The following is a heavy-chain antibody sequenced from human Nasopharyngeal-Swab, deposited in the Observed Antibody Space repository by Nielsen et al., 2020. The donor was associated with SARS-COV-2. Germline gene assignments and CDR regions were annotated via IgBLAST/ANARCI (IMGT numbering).Heavy chain of an antibody. D-gene: IGHD2-8*01. CDR2: IWYDGSNK. Sequence: GRQAPGKGLEWVAVIWYDGSNKYYADSVKGRFTISRDNSKNTLYLQMNSLRAEDTAVYYCARNLYGMDVWGQGTTVTVSS. CDR3: ARNLYGMDV. V-gene: IGHV3-33*01. J-gene: IGHJ6*02.